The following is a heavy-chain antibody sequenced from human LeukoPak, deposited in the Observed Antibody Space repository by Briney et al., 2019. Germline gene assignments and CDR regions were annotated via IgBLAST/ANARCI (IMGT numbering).Heavy chain of an antibody. CDR2: TRNDGSNK. V-gene: IGHV3-30*02. Sequence: PGGSLRLSCAASGFTFNSYGMHWVRQAPGKGLEWVAFTRNDGSNKYHADSVKGRFTISRDNSKNTLYLQMNSLRAEDTAVYYCARDLEVEAKGDYGHYFDYWGQGTLVTVSS. CDR1: GFTFNSYG. CDR3: ARDLEVEAKGDYGHYFDY. D-gene: IGHD4-17*01. J-gene: IGHJ4*02.